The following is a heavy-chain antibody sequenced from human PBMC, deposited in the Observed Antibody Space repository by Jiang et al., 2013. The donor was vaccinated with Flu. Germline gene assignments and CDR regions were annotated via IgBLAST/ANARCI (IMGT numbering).Heavy chain of an antibody. CDR3: ARSGAYDSSGYYSMDAFDI. J-gene: IGHJ3*02. V-gene: IGHV1-3*01. D-gene: IGHD3-22*01. Sequence: GAEVKKPGASVKVSCKASGYTFTTYTMHWVRQAPGQRLEWMGWINGGNGNTRYSQKFQGRVTISRDTSASTAYMELSSLRSEDTAVYYCARSGAYDSSGYYSMDAFDIWGQGDSGHRLF. CDR2: INGGNGNT. CDR1: GYTFTTYT.